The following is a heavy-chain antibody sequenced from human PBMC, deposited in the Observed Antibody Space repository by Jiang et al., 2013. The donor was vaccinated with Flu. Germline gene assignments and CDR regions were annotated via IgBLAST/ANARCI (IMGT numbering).Heavy chain of an antibody. D-gene: IGHD2-8*01. CDR3: ARAPNGYIDY. CDR2: ISAYNGNT. Sequence: GYTFTSYGIGWVRQAPGQGLEWMGWISAYNGNTNYAQKLQGRVTMTTDTSTSTAYMELRSLRSDDTAVYYCARAPNGYIDYWGQGTLVTVSS. V-gene: IGHV1-18*01. CDR1: GYTFTSYG. J-gene: IGHJ4*02.